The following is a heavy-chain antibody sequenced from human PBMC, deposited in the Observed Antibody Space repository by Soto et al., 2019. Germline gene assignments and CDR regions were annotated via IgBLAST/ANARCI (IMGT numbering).Heavy chain of an antibody. CDR2: IIPIFGTA. D-gene: IGHD4-17*01. J-gene: IGHJ4*02. V-gene: IGHV1-69*13. Sequence: GASVKVSCKASGDTFSSYAISWVRQAPGQGLEWMGGIIPIFGTANYAQKFQGRVTITADESTSTAYMELSSLRSEDTAVYYCAQAFYGDYHLDYWGQGTLVTVSS. CDR1: GDTFSSYA. CDR3: AQAFYGDYHLDY.